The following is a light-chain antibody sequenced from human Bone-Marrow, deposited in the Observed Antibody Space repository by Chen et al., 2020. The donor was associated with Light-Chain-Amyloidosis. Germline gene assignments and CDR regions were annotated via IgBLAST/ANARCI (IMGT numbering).Light chain of an antibody. CDR3: MQRMEFPYT. CDR1: QSLLDSDDGNTY. Sequence: DIVMTQTPLPPPVPPGAPASISCRSSQSLLDSDDGNTYLDWYLQKPGQSPQLVIYTLSYRAPGVPDRFRGSGSGTDFTLKISRVEAEDVGVYYCMQRMEFPYTFGQGTKLQIK. J-gene: IGKJ2*01. V-gene: IGKV2-40*01. CDR2: TLS.